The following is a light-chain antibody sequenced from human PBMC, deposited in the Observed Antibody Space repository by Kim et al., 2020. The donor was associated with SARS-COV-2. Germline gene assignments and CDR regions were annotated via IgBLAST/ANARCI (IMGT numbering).Light chain of an antibody. CDR2: DVS. V-gene: IGLV2-14*03. CDR3: SSYTSSNTVV. J-gene: IGLJ2*01. Sequence: GQSITISCTETSSDVGGYNYVSWYQQHPGKAPKLMIYDVSNRPSGFSNRFSGSKSGNTASLTISGLQAEDEADYYCSSYTSSNTVVFGGGTQLTVL. CDR1: SSDVGGYNY.